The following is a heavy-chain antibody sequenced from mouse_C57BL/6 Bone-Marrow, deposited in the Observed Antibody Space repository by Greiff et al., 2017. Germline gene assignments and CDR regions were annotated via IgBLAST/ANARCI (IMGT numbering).Heavy chain of an antibody. J-gene: IGHJ2*01. CDR2: IHPNSGST. CDR3: ARGSSYGY. D-gene: IGHD1-1*01. V-gene: IGHV1-64*01. CDR1: GYTFTSYW. Sequence: QVHVQQSGAELVKPGASVKLSCTASGYTFTSYWMHWVKQRPGQGLEWIGMIHPNSGSTNYNEKFKSKATLTVDKSSSTAYMQLSSLTSEDSAVYYCARGSSYGYWGQGTTLTVSS.